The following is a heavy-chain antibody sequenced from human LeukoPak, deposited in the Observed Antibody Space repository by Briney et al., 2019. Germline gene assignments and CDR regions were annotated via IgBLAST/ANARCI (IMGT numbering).Heavy chain of an antibody. Sequence: ASVKVSCKASGYTFTTYYIHWVRQAPGQGLEWMGIINPSGGSTVHAQKFQGRVTMTRDTSISTAYMELSRLRSDDTAVYYCASSKPGDSWELLIIDYWGQGTLVTVSS. J-gene: IGHJ4*02. V-gene: IGHV1-46*01. CDR3: ASSKPGDSWELLIIDY. CDR1: GYTFTTYY. D-gene: IGHD1-26*01. CDR2: INPSGGST.